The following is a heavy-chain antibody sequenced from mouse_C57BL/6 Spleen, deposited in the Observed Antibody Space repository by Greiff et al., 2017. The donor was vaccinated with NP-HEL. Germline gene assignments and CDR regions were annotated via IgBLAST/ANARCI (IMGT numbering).Heavy chain of an antibody. CDR2: INPSNGGT. V-gene: IGHV1-53*01. CDR1: GYTFTSYW. J-gene: IGHJ2*01. D-gene: IGHD1-1*01. CDR3: ARSPLRSNYFDY. Sequence: QVHVKQPGTELVKPGASVKLSCKASGYTFTSYWMHWVKQRPGQGLEWIGNINPSNGGTNYNEKFKSKATLTVDKSSSTAYMQLSSLTSEDSAVYYCARSPLRSNYFDYWGQGTTLTVSS.